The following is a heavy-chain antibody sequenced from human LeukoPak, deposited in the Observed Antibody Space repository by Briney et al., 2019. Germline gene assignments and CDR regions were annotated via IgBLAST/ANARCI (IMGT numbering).Heavy chain of an antibody. CDR3: ARDIGYYYDSRDHDAFDI. D-gene: IGHD3-22*01. CDR1: GFTFSSYS. Sequence: GGSLRLSCAASGFTFSSYSMNWVRQAPGKGLEWVSSISSSSSYIYYADSVKGRYTISRHNDKNSLYLQMNSLRAEDTAVYYCARDIGYYYDSRDHDAFDIWGQGTMVTVSS. V-gene: IGHV3-21*01. CDR2: ISSSSSYI. J-gene: IGHJ3*02.